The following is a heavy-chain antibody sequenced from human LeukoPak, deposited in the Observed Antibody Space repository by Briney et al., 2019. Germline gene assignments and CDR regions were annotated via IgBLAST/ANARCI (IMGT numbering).Heavy chain of an antibody. CDR2: IYYSGST. Sequence: SETLSLTCTVSGGSISSYYWSWIRQPPGKGLEWIGYIYYSGSTNYNPSLKSRVTMSVDTSKNQFSLKVNSVTAADTAVYYCARQGGYYGSGSYWGYYYYYMDVWGKGTTVTISS. CDR1: GGSISSYY. V-gene: IGHV4-59*01. CDR3: ARQGGYYGSGSYWGYYYYYMDV. D-gene: IGHD3-10*01. J-gene: IGHJ6*03.